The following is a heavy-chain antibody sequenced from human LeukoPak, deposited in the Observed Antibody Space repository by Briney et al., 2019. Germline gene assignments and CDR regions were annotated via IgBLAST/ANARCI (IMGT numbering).Heavy chain of an antibody. CDR2: IYDRGDT. CDR3: AREGPDGNSYGYDY. V-gene: IGHV4-31*03. Sequence: SQTLSLTCTVSGGSMGSGVYYWSWIRQHPGKGLEWIGYIYDRGDTYYNPSLKSRVIISIDTSKNQFSLKLNSVTAADTAVYYCAREGPDGNSYGYDYWGQGTLVTVSS. J-gene: IGHJ4*02. D-gene: IGHD5-18*01. CDR1: GGSMGSGVYY.